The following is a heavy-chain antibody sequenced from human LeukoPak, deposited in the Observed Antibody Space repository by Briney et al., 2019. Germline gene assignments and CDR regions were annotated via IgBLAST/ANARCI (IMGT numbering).Heavy chain of an antibody. Sequence: SETLSLTCTASGCSISSGSYYWSWIRQPAGKGLEWVGRIYTSGSTNYNPSLKSRVTISVDTSKNQFSLKLSSVTAADTAVYYCARDAFGPFDYWGQGTLVTVSS. CDR3: ARDAFGPFDY. D-gene: IGHD3-16*01. CDR2: IYTSGST. CDR1: GCSISSGSYY. J-gene: IGHJ4*02. V-gene: IGHV4-61*02.